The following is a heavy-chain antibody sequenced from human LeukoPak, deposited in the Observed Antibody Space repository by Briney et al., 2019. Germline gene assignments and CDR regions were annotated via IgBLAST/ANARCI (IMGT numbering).Heavy chain of an antibody. Sequence: SETLSLTCTVSGGSISSSSYYWSWIRQPAGKGLEWIGRIYTSGSTNYNPSLKSRVTISVDTSKNQFSLRLSSVTAADTAVYYCARVSTSSWSPHFDYWGQGTLVTVSS. CDR3: ARVSTSSWSPHFDY. V-gene: IGHV4-61*02. CDR2: IYTSGST. CDR1: GGSISSSSYY. J-gene: IGHJ4*02. D-gene: IGHD6-13*01.